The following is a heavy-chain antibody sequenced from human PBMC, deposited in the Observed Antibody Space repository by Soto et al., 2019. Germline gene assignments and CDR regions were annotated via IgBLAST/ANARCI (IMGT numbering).Heavy chain of an antibody. V-gene: IGHV1-3*04. J-gene: IGHJ4*02. CDR2: INTGNGNR. Sequence: GASVNVSCKASGYSFTSYAIHWVRQAPGQMLEWMGWINTGNGNREYSQKFQGRVTITRDTSATTAYMEVSSLRSEDTAMYYCARDSSFDYWGQGTLVTVSS. CDR3: ARDSSFDY. CDR1: GYSFTSYA. D-gene: IGHD6-13*01.